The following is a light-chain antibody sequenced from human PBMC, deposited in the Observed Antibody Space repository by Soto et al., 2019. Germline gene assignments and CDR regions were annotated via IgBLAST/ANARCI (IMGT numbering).Light chain of an antibody. Sequence: DIQMTHSPSSLSAYIGDRVTITCQASHDINNNLNWYQQKPGKAPKLLIHDASTLEKGVPSRFSGSGSGTDFTFTISSLQPEDIASYYCQHYDILPGYTFGQGTKLEIK. J-gene: IGKJ2*01. CDR2: DAS. V-gene: IGKV1-33*01. CDR1: HDINNN. CDR3: QHYDILPGYT.